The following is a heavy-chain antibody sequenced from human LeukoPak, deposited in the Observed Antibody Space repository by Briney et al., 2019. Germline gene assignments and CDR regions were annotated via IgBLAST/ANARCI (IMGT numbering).Heavy chain of an antibody. D-gene: IGHD2-2*01. Sequence: AASVKVSCKASAYTFTGYYMHWVRQAPGQGLEWMGWINPNSGGTNYAQKFQGRVTMTRDTSISTAYMELSRLRSDDTAVYYCARGRRIVVVPAATTTKFDYWGQGTLVTVSS. V-gene: IGHV1-2*02. J-gene: IGHJ4*02. CDR2: INPNSGGT. CDR1: AYTFTGYY. CDR3: ARGRRIVVVPAATTTKFDY.